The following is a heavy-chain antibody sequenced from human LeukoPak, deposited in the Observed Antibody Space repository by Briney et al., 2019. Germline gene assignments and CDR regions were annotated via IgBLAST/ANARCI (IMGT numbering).Heavy chain of an antibody. D-gene: IGHD3-10*02. J-gene: IGHJ6*03. V-gene: IGHV3-30*02. CDR3: AKDPGASVPGFYMDV. Sequence: DSVQGRFTISRDNSKNMLYLQMDSLRPEDTAVFYCAKDPGASVPGFYMDVWGKETTVTVSS.